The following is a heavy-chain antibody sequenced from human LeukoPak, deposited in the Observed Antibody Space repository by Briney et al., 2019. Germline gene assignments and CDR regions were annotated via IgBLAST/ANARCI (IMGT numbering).Heavy chain of an antibody. J-gene: IGHJ3*02. CDR3: ARDGGTGTSHDAFDI. Sequence: SETLSLTCTVSGGSISSYYWSWIRQPPGKGLEWIGYIYYSGSTNYNPSLKSRVTISVDTSKNQFSLKLSSVTAADTAVYYCARDGGTGTSHDAFDIWGQGTMVTVSS. CDR2: IYYSGST. CDR1: GGSISSYY. D-gene: IGHD1-1*01. V-gene: IGHV4-59*12.